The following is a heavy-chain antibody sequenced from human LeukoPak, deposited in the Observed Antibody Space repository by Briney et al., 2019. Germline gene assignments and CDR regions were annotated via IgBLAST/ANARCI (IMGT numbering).Heavy chain of an antibody. Sequence: GASVKVSCKASGYTFTSYDINWVRQATGQGLEWMGWMNPNSGNTGYAQRFQDRVTMTRNTSISTAYMELSSLRSEDTAVYYCARGRRAAAGQDYWGQGTLVTVSS. CDR3: ARGRRAAAGQDY. V-gene: IGHV1-8*01. J-gene: IGHJ4*02. CDR2: MNPNSGNT. D-gene: IGHD6-13*01. CDR1: GYTFTSYD.